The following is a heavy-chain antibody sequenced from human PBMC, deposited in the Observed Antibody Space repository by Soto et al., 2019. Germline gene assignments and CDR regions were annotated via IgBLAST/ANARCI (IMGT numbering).Heavy chain of an antibody. CDR3: ARDYRDIVVVPAAKSYYYYGMDV. CDR1: GYTLTSYG. Sequence: ASVKVSCKASGYTLTSYGISWVRQAPGQGLEWRGWISAYNGNTNYAQKLQGRVTMTTDTSTSTAYMELRSLRSDDTAVYYCARDYRDIVVVPAAKSYYYYGMDVWGQGTTVTVSS. CDR2: ISAYNGNT. J-gene: IGHJ6*02. D-gene: IGHD2-2*01. V-gene: IGHV1-18*04.